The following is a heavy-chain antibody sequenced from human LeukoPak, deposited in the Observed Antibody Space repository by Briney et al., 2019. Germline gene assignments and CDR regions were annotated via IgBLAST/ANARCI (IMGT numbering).Heavy chain of an antibody. J-gene: IGHJ4*02. CDR1: GGSFSGYY. D-gene: IGHD6-13*01. Sequence: SETLSLTCAVYGGSFSGYYWGWIRQPPGKGLEWIGEINHSGSTNYNPSLKSRVTISVDTSKNQFSLKLSSVTAADTAVYYCAREDSSSWYVGFDYWGQGTLVTVSS. CDR2: INHSGST. V-gene: IGHV4-34*01. CDR3: AREDSSSWYVGFDY.